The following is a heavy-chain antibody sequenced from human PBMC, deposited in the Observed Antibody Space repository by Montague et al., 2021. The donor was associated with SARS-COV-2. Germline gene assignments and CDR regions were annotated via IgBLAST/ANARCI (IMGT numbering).Heavy chain of an antibody. CDR1: GGSINSYS. CDR2: FHYSGRS. V-gene: IGHV4-59*01. CDR3: VKVAGSHDTFDI. J-gene: IGHJ3*02. D-gene: IGHD6-19*01. Sequence: SETLSFTCNVSGGSINSYSWSWIRQPPGKGLEWIANFHYSGRSDHNPSLESRVTISVDMSQSQVSLKLTAVTAADTAVYYCVKVAGSHDTFDIWGRGTMVTVSS.